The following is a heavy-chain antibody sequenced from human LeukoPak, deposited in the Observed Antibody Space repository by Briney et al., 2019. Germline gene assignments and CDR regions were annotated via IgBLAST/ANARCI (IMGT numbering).Heavy chain of an antibody. CDR1: GGTFSGYY. J-gene: IGHJ6*03. CDR3: ARLPFIVGAALEYYYYNMDV. CDR2: SNDSGGI. Sequence: SETLSLTCAVYGGTFSGYYWSWIRQPPGKRLEWVGESNDSGGINYNPSLKSRVTISADKSKNQVSLKLTSVTAADTAVYYCARLPFIVGAALEYYYYNMDVWAQGTTVTVPS. D-gene: IGHD1-26*01. V-gene: IGHV4-34*01.